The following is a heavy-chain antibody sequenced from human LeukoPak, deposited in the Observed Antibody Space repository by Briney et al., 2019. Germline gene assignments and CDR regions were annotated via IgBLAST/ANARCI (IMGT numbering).Heavy chain of an antibody. Sequence: GGSLRLSCAASGFTFSSYDMHWVRQATGKGLEWVSAIGTAGDTYYPGSVKGRFTISRENAKNSLYLQTNSLRAGDTAVYYCARASPHHHGMDVWGQGTTVTVSS. CDR3: ARASPHHHGMDV. CDR1: GFTFSSYD. D-gene: IGHD6-6*01. J-gene: IGHJ6*02. V-gene: IGHV3-13*01. CDR2: IGTAGDT.